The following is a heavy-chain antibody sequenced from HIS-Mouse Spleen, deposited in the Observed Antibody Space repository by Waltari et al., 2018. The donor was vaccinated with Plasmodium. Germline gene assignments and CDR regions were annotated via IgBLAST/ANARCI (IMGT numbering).Heavy chain of an antibody. CDR1: GFTVSSNY. CDR2: IYSRGST. D-gene: IGHD4-17*01. Sequence: EVQLVESGGGLIQPGGSLRLSCAASGFTVSSNYMSWVRQAPGKGVEWFLVIYSRGSTYYADSVKGRFTISRDNSKNTLYLQMNSLRAEDTAVYYCASKTTVTNHAFDIWGQGTMVTVSS. CDR3: ASKTTVTNHAFDI. J-gene: IGHJ3*02. V-gene: IGHV3-53*01.